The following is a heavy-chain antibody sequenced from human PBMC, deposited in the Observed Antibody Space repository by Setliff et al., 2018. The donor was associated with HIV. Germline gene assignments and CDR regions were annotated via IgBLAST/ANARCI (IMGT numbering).Heavy chain of an antibody. CDR1: TYSISSGYY. Sequence: PSETLSLTCAVSTYSISSGYYWGWIRQPPGKGLEWIGSIYHSGSTYYNPSLKSRVTISVGTSKNQFSLKLGSVTAADTAVYYCARHGGITGTTDAFDIWGQGTMVTVSS. CDR3: ARHGGITGTTDAFDI. J-gene: IGHJ3*02. V-gene: IGHV4-38-2*01. CDR2: IYHSGST. D-gene: IGHD1-7*01.